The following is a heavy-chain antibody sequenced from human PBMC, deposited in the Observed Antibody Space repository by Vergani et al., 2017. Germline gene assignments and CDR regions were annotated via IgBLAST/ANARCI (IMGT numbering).Heavy chain of an antibody. V-gene: IGHV3-9*01. CDR3: VKDRSFPGY. CDR1: GFTFDDYA. J-gene: IGHJ4*02. Sequence: EVQLVESGGGLVQPGRSLRLSCAASGFTFDDYAMHWVRQAPGKGLEWVSGISWNSGSIGYADSVKGRFTISRDNSKNTLYLQMSSLRAEDTAVYYCVKDRSFPGYWGQGTLVTVSS. CDR2: ISWNSGSI.